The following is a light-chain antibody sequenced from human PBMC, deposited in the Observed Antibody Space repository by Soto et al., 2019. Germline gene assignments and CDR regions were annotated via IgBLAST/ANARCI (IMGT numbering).Light chain of an antibody. CDR1: QSVSST. J-gene: IGKJ1*01. CDR2: GAS. V-gene: IGKV3-15*01. CDR3: QQYNNWPWT. Sequence: EIVMTQSPATLSVYPGERAILSCRASQSVSSTLAWSQQKPGQAPRLRIYGASTRATGIPARFSGSGSGTEFTITISSLQSEDFAFYYCQQYNNWPWTFGHGTKVEIK.